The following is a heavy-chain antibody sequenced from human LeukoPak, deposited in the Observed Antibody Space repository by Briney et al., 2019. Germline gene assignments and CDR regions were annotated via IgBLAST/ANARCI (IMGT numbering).Heavy chain of an antibody. CDR1: GFTFSSYA. J-gene: IGHJ4*02. Sequence: GGSLRLSCAASGFTFSSYAMHWVRQAPGKGLEWVAVISYDGSNKYYADSVKGRFTISRDNSKNTLYLQMNSLRAEDTAVYYCARVGYIDEGIDYWGQGTLVTVSS. V-gene: IGHV3-30-3*01. CDR2: ISYDGSNK. CDR3: ARVGYIDEGIDY. D-gene: IGHD5-24*01.